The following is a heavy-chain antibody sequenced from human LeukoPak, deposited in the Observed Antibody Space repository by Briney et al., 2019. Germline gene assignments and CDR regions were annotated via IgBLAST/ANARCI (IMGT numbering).Heavy chain of an antibody. D-gene: IGHD3-22*01. Sequence: GGSLRLSCAASGFTFSSYAMSWVRHAPGKGLEWLSVIYSGGSTYYADSVKGRFTISRDNSKNTLYLQMNSLRAEDTAVYYCAKHYYTSGYYGALDIWGQGTTVTVSA. CDR1: GFTFSSYA. CDR2: IYSGGST. V-gene: IGHV3-66*01. J-gene: IGHJ3*02. CDR3: AKHYYTSGYYGALDI.